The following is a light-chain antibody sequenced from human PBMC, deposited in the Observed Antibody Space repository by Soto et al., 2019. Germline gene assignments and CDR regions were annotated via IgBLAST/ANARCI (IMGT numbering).Light chain of an antibody. CDR1: NSNIGSKY. J-gene: IGLJ2*01. CDR3: ASWDASVGGPA. CDR2: RNN. Sequence: QSVLTQPPSASGTPGQRVTISCSGSNSNIGSKYVYWYQQSPGTAPKLLIYRNNQRPSGVPDRFSGSKSGTSASLAISDLRSEDEADYYCASWDASVGGPAFGGGTKVTVL. V-gene: IGLV1-47*01.